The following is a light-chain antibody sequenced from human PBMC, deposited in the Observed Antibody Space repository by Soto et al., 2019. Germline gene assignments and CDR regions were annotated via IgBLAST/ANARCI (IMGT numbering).Light chain of an antibody. J-gene: IGKJ1*01. CDR1: QSIMNS. V-gene: IGKV1-39*01. CDR3: QQSYSTPRT. CDR2: AAS. Sequence: DIQMTQSPSSLSASVGDRVTITCRASQSIMNSLTWYQQIPGKAPNLLIYAASRLHSGVPSRFSGSGSGTDFTLTISSVQPEDFATDYCQQSYSTPRTFGQVTKLDIK.